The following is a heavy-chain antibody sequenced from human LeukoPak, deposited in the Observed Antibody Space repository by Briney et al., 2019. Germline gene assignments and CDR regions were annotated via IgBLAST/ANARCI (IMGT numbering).Heavy chain of an antibody. V-gene: IGHV4-59*01. Sequence: SSETLSLTCTVSGGSIGSYYWNWIRQTPGEGLEWIGYIYYTGSTKYNPSLKSRVTISLDTSKNQFSLKLTSVTAADTAVYYCARGNIRYFDWLFDYWGQGTLVTVSS. CDR2: IYYTGST. D-gene: IGHD3-9*01. CDR3: ARGNIRYFDWLFDY. J-gene: IGHJ4*02. CDR1: GGSIGSYY.